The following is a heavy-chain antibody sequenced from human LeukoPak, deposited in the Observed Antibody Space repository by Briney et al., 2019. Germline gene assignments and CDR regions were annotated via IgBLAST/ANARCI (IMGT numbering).Heavy chain of an antibody. V-gene: IGHV1-69*13. CDR1: GDTFSNYG. Sequence: GASVKVSCKASGDTFSNYGLSWVRQAPGQGLEWMGGIIPFFGTQKYAQKFQGRVTITADEPTSTAYMELSSLRSEDTAVYYCARNTMFGAQYYHYMDVWGKGTTVTVSS. J-gene: IGHJ6*03. D-gene: IGHD3-3*01. CDR2: IIPFFGTQ. CDR3: ARNTMFGAQYYHYMDV.